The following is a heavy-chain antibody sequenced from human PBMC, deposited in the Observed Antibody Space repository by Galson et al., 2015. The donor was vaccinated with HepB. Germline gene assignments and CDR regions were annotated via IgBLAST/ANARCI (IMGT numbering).Heavy chain of an antibody. Sequence: SLRLSCAASGFTFSTYWMSWVRQAPGKGLEWVAKIKQDGSEKYFVDSVKGRFTISRDNAKNSLYLHMSSLRAGDTGVYYCARYDFWTGSYQDYWGQGTLVTISS. V-gene: IGHV3-7*01. CDR1: GFTFSTYW. CDR3: ARYDFWTGSYQDY. D-gene: IGHD3-3*01. J-gene: IGHJ4*02. CDR2: IKQDGSEK.